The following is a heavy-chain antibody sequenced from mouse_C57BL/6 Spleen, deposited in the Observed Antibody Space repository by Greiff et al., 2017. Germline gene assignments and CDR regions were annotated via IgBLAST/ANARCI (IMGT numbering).Heavy chain of an antibody. CDR3: ARDNDYYGSSYWYFDV. D-gene: IGHD1-1*01. CDR2: ISDGGSYT. V-gene: IGHV5-4*01. CDR1: GFTFSSYA. Sequence: VQLKESGGGLVKPGGSLKLSCAASGFTFSSYAMSWVRQTPEKRLEWVATISDGGSYTYYPDNVKGRFTISRDNAKNNLYLQMSHLKSEDTAMYYCARDNDYYGSSYWYFDVWGTGTTVTVSS. J-gene: IGHJ1*03.